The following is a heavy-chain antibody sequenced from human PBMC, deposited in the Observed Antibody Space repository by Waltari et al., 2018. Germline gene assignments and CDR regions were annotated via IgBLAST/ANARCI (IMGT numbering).Heavy chain of an antibody. CDR3: AAGSSTSCYYA. D-gene: IGHD2-2*01. CDR2: KYSDGSST. CDR1: GFTFSSYW. J-gene: IGHJ5*02. V-gene: IGHV3-74*01. Sequence: EVQLVESGGGLVQPGGSLRLACAASGFTFSSYWMPWVRQAPWKGLVWVARKYSDGSSTNYADSVKGRFTISRDNAKNTLYLQMNSLRVEDTAVYYCAAGSSTSCYYAWGQGTLVTVSS.